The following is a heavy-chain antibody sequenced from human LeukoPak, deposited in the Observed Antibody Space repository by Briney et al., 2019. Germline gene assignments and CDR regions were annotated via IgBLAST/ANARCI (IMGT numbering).Heavy chain of an antibody. V-gene: IGHV3-7*01. CDR3: ARDRTYYDFWSGYYLTNGDYYYYMDV. Sequence: GGSLRLSCAASGFTFSSYWMSWVRQAPGKGLEWVANIKQDGSEKYYVDSVKGRFTISRDNAKKSLYLQMNSLRAEDTAVYYCARDRTYYDFWSGYYLTNGDYYYYMDVWGKGTTVTVSS. D-gene: IGHD3-3*01. CDR1: GFTFSSYW. CDR2: IKQDGSEK. J-gene: IGHJ6*03.